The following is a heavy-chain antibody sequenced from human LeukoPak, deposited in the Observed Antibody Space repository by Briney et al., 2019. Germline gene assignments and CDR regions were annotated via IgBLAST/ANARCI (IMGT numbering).Heavy chain of an antibody. Sequence: SETLSLTCTVSGGSISSSSYYWGWIRQPPGKGPEWIVSKYYSGSTFYNPSLKSRVTISVDTSKNQFSLQLNSVTPEDTAVYYCARTYGSGSYDLRFDPWGQGTLVTVSS. CDR2: KYYSGST. J-gene: IGHJ5*02. CDR3: ARTYGSGSYDLRFDP. D-gene: IGHD3-10*01. CDR1: GGSISSSSYY. V-gene: IGHV4-39*07.